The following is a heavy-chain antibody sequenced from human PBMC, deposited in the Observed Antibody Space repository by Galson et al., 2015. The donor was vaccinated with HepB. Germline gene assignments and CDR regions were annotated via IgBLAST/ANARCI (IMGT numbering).Heavy chain of an antibody. CDR3: AREVEWLGIQQLDY. Sequence: SLRLSCAASGFTFSSYSMNWVRQAPGKGLEWVSSISSSSSYIYYADSVNGRFTISRDNAKNSLYLQMNSLRAEDTAVYYCAREVEWLGIQQLDYWGQGTLVTVSS. V-gene: IGHV3-21*01. J-gene: IGHJ4*02. CDR1: GFTFSSYS. D-gene: IGHD3-10*01. CDR2: ISSSSSYI.